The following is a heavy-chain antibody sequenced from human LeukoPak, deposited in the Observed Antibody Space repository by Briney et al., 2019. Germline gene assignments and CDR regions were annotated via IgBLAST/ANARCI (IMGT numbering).Heavy chain of an antibody. J-gene: IGHJ4*02. CDR1: GGTFSSYA. D-gene: IGHD2-15*01. V-gene: IGHV1-69*04. CDR2: IIPILGIA. CDR3: ARGSESPSSDGWVVTATALDS. Sequence: GASVKVSCKASGGTFSSYAISWVRQAPGQGLEWMGRIIPILGIANYAQKFKGRVTITADKSTSTAYMELSSLRSEDAAVYYCARGSESPSSDGWVVTATALDSWGQGTLVTVSS.